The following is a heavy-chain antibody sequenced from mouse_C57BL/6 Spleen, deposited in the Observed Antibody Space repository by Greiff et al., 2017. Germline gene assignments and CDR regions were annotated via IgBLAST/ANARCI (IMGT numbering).Heavy chain of an antibody. Sequence: EVKLVESGGDLVKPGGSLKLSCAASGFTFSSYGMSWVRQTPDKRLEWVATISSGGSYTYYPDSVKGRFTISRDNAKNTLYLQMSSLKSEDTAMYYCARHGPYYYGSYWYFDVWGTGTTVTVSS. CDR1: GFTFSSYG. D-gene: IGHD1-1*01. CDR3: ARHGPYYYGSYWYFDV. J-gene: IGHJ1*03. CDR2: ISSGGSYT. V-gene: IGHV5-6*01.